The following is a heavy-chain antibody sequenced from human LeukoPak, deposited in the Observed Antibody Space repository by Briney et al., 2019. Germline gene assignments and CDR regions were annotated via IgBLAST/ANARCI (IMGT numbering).Heavy chain of an antibody. J-gene: IGHJ4*02. CDR3: AKDRLYCSGGSCPEYYFDY. CDR1: GFTFSSYA. V-gene: IGHV3-23*01. CDR2: ISGSGGST. Sequence: PGGSLRLSCAASGFTFSSYAMSWVRQAPGNGLEWVSAISGSGGSTYYADSVKGRFTISRDNSKNTLYLQMNSLRAEDTAVYYCAKDRLYCSGGSCPEYYFDYWGQGTLVTISS. D-gene: IGHD2-15*01.